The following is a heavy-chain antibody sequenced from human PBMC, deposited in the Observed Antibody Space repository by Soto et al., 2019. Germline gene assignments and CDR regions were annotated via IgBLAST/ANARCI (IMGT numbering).Heavy chain of an antibody. CDR2: ISAYNGNT. D-gene: IGHD2-2*01. Sequence: GASVKVSCKASGYTFTSYGISWVRQAPGQGLEWMGWISAYNGNTNYAQKLQGRVTMTTDTSTSTAYMELRSLRSDDTAVYYCARDERITIVVVPAALSMDVWGQGXTVTVSS. J-gene: IGHJ6*02. V-gene: IGHV1-18*04. CDR1: GYTFTSYG. CDR3: ARDERITIVVVPAALSMDV.